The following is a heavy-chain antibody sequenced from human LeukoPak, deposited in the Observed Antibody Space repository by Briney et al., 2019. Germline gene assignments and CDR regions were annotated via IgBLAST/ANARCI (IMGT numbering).Heavy chain of an antibody. V-gene: IGHV4-39*07. D-gene: IGHD2-2*01. CDR2: IYYSGIT. CDR1: GTSIISNSYY. J-gene: IGHJ4*02. CDR3: ARDPLVVPAAYYFDY. Sequence: SETLSLTCTVSGTSIISNSYYWGWIRQPPGKGLEWIGSIYYSGITYYNPSLKSRVTISVDTSKNQFSLKLSSVNAADTAVYYCARDPLVVPAAYYFDYWGQGTLVTVSS.